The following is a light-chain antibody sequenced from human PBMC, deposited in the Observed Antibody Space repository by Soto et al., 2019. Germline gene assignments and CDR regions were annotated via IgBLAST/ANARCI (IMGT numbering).Light chain of an antibody. CDR1: QSLLHSNGYNY. CDR2: LGS. J-gene: IGKJ5*01. Sequence: DIVMTQSPLSLPVTPGEPASISFRSSQSLLHSNGYNYLDWYLQKPGQSPQLLIYLGSNRASGVPDRFSGSGSGTDFTLKISRVEAENVGVYYCMQALQTLPTFGQGTRLEIK. CDR3: MQALQTLPT. V-gene: IGKV2-28*01.